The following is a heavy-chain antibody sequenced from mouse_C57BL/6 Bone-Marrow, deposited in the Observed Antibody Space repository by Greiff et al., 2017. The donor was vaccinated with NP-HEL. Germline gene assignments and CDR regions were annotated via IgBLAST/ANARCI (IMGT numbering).Heavy chain of an antibody. Sequence: VKLVESGPELVKPGASVKLSCKASGYTFTSYDINWVKQRPGQGLEWIGWIYPRDGSTKYNEKFKGKATLTVDTSSSTAYMELHSLTSEDSAVYFCARCFITTVDWYFDVWGTGTTVTVSS. D-gene: IGHD1-1*01. J-gene: IGHJ1*03. CDR1: GYTFTSYD. CDR2: IYPRDGST. CDR3: ARCFITTVDWYFDV. V-gene: IGHV1-85*01.